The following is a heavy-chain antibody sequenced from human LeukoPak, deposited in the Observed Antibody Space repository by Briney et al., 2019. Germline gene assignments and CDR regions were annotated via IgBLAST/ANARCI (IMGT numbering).Heavy chain of an antibody. V-gene: IGHV3-53*01. J-gene: IGHJ4*02. CDR2: IYSGGDT. Sequence: GGSLRLSCAASGFTVSSNYMSWVRQAPGKGLEWVSVIYSGGDTYYADSVEGRFTISRDNSKNTLYLQMNSLRAEDTAIYYCARVRPGYYTYFDYWGQGTLVTVSS. CDR1: GFTVSSNY. CDR3: ARVRPGYYTYFDY. D-gene: IGHD3/OR15-3a*01.